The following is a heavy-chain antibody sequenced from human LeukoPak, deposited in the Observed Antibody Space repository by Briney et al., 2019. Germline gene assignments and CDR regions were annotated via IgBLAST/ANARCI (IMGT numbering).Heavy chain of an antibody. CDR1: GGSFSGYY. V-gene: IGHV4-34*01. CDR3: ARGGNNWNYTTGDY. CDR2: INHSGST. J-gene: IGHJ4*02. Sequence: SETLSLTCVVYGGSFSGYYWSWIRQPPGRGLEWIGEINHSGSTNYNPSLKSRVTISVDTSKNQFSLKLSSVTAADTAVYYCARGGNNWNYTTGDYWGQGTLVTVSS. D-gene: IGHD1-7*01.